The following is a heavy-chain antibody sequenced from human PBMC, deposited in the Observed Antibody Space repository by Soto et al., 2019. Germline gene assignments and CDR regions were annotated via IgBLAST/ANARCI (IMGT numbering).Heavy chain of an antibody. CDR2: ISGSGGST. CDR3: AKKEIVGAPYGMDV. Sequence: AGGSLRLSCETSGFTFTNFDLSWVRQAPGKGLEWVSAISGSGGSTYYADSVKGRFTISRDNSKNTLYLQMNSLRAEDTAVYYCAKKEIVGAPYGMDVWGQGTTVTVSS. V-gene: IGHV3-23*01. J-gene: IGHJ6*02. D-gene: IGHD1-26*01. CDR1: GFTFTNFD.